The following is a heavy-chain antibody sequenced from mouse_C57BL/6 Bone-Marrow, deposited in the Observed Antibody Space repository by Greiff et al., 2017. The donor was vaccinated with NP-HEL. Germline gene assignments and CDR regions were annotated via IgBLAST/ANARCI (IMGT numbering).Heavy chain of an antibody. CDR1: GYTFTDYE. CDR3: TRGTLLRYFAY. D-gene: IGHD1-1*01. CDR2: IDPETGGT. J-gene: IGHJ3*01. Sequence: VQLQQSGAELVRPGASVTLSCKASGYTFTDYEMHWVKQTPVHGLEWIGAIDPETGGTAYNQKFKGKAILTADKSSSTAYMELRSLTSEDSAVYYCTRGTLLRYFAYWGQGTLVTVSA. V-gene: IGHV1-15*01.